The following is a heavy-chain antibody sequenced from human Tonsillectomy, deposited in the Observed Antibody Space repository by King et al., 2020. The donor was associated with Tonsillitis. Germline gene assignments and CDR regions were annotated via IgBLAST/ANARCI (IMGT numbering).Heavy chain of an antibody. CDR3: STGVGTTFGVVVYFFEY. D-gene: IGHD3-3*01. Sequence: QLVQSGGGLVKPGGSLRLSCAASGFTFSHAWMSWVRQAPGKGLEWVGRINTRTAGGATDYAAPVKGRFTISRDDSKKTLYLQMNSLKTEDTAVYYCSTGVGTTFGVVVYFFEYWGHGTLVTVSS. V-gene: IGHV3-15*07. J-gene: IGHJ4*01. CDR1: GFTFSHAW. CDR2: INTRTAGGAT.